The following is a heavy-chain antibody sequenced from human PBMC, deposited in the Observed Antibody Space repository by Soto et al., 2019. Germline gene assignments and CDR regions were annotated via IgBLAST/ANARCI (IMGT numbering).Heavy chain of an antibody. J-gene: IGHJ4*02. Sequence: HPGGSLRLSCAASGFTFSSYWMSWVRQAPGKGLEWVANIKQDGSEKYYVDSVKGRFTISRDNAKNSLYLQMNSLRAEDTAVYYCAREYSNYVGADFDYWGQGTLVTVSS. CDR1: GFTFSSYW. CDR2: IKQDGSEK. V-gene: IGHV3-7*01. CDR3: AREYSNYVGADFDY. D-gene: IGHD4-4*01.